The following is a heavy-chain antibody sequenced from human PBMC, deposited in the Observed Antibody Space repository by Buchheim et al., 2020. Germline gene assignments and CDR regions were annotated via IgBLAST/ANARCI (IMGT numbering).Heavy chain of an antibody. J-gene: IGHJ6*02. CDR3: ASRYGDYYYAMDV. CDR1: GFTFSSYW. D-gene: IGHD4-17*01. V-gene: IGHV3-74*01. Sequence: EVQLVESGGGLVQPGGSLRRSCAASGFTFSSYWMHWVRQAPREGLVLVSRIKTDGSGTSYADSVKGRFSISRDSAKNTLYLQMSSLRAEDSAVYYCASRYGDYYYAMDVWGQGTT. CDR2: IKTDGSGT.